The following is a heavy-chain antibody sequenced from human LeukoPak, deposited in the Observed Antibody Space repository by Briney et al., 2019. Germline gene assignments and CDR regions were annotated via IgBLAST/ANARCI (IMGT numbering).Heavy chain of an antibody. V-gene: IGHV1-46*01. CDR1: GYTFTSYY. D-gene: IGHD5-18*01. CDR3: ARVDTAMVIDY. CDR2: INPSGGST. J-gene: IGHJ4*02. Sequence: GASVKVSCKASGYTFTSYYMRWVRQAPGQGLEWMGIINPSGGSTSYVQKFQGRVTMTRDTSTSTVYMELSSLRSEDTAVYYCARVDTAMVIDYWGQGTLVTVSS.